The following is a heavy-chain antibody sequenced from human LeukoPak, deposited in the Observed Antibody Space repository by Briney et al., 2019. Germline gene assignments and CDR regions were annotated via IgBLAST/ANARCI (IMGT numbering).Heavy chain of an antibody. CDR2: IYYSGST. CDR1: GGSISSYY. D-gene: IGHD3-22*01. Sequence: SETLSVTCTVSGGSISSYYWSWIRQPPGKGLEWIGYIYYSGSTNYNPSLKSRVTISVDTSKNQFSLKLSSVTAADTAVYYCARECYYDSSGYQLNNWFDPWGQGTLVTVSS. V-gene: IGHV4-59*01. J-gene: IGHJ5*02. CDR3: ARECYYDSSGYQLNNWFDP.